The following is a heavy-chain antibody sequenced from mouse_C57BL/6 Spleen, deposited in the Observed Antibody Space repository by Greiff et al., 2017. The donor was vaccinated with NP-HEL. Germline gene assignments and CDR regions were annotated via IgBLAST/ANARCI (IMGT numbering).Heavy chain of an antibody. CDR1: GYSFTGYY. J-gene: IGHJ2*01. D-gene: IGHD1-1*01. CDR3: ARLRYSDYFDY. CDR2: INPSTGGT. V-gene: IGHV1-42*01. Sequence: EVQLQQSGPELVKPGASVKISCKASGYSFTGYYMNWVKQSPEKSLEWIGEINPSTGGTTYNQKFKAKATLTVDKSSSTAYMQLKSLTSEDSAVYYCARLRYSDYFDYWGQGTTLTVSS.